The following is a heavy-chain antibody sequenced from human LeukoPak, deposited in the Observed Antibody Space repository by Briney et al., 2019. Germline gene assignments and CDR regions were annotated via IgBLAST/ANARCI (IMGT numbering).Heavy chain of an antibody. V-gene: IGHV1-18*01. Sequence: ASVKVSCKASGYTFTSYGISWVRQAPGQGLEWMGWISAYNGNTNYAQKLQGRVTMTTDTSTSTAYMELRSLRSDDTAVYYCARLGYCSGGSCHRPLYYDSSGYYWDYWGQGTLVTVSS. J-gene: IGHJ4*02. CDR3: ARLGYCSGGSCHRPLYYDSSGYYWDY. D-gene: IGHD3-22*01. CDR1: GYTFTSYG. CDR2: ISAYNGNT.